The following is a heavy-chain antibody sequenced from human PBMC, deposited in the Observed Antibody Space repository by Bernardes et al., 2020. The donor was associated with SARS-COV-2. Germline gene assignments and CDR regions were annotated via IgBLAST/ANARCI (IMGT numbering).Heavy chain of an antibody. J-gene: IGHJ6*02. V-gene: IGHV3-30*18. CDR1: GLTFRSYG. CDR2: ISYDGDRK. Sequence: VGSLRLSCVVSGLTFRSYGMEWVRQAPGRGLEWVASISYDGDRKNYADSVKGRFTISRDNSKNTLYLQMNSPRREDTALYFCAKTREITMVRGVLTDYYYAMDVWGPGTTVTVSS. CDR3: AKTREITMVRGVLTDYYYAMDV. D-gene: IGHD3-10*01.